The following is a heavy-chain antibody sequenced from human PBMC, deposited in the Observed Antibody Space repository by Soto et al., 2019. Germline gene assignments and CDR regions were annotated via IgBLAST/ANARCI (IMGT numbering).Heavy chain of an antibody. Sequence: SETLSLTCAVSGGSIRSYYWSWIRQPPGKGLEWIGYIYYSGSTNYNPSLKGRVTISVDTSKSQFSLNVNFVTAADTAVYYCARVAQRGYSYGYFDYWGQGALVTVSS. CDR1: GGSIRSYY. CDR2: IYYSGST. CDR3: ARVAQRGYSYGYFDY. J-gene: IGHJ4*02. D-gene: IGHD5-18*01. V-gene: IGHV4-59*01.